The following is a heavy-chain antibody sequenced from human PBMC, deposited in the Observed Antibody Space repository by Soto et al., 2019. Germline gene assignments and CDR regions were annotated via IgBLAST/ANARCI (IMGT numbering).Heavy chain of an antibody. CDR3: ARGNVVAIDS. D-gene: IGHD2-21*01. V-gene: IGHV4-30-4*01. CDR2: IYHSGST. J-gene: IGHJ4*02. CDR1: GGSISSGDYY. Sequence: SETLSLTCTVSGGSISSGDYYWSWIRQPPGKGLEWIGYIYHSGSTYYNPSLKSRVTISVDTSKNQFSLKLSSVTAADTAVYYCARGNVVAIDSWGQGALVTVSS.